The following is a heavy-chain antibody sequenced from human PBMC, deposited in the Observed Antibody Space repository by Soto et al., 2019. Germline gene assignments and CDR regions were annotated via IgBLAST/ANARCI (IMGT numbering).Heavy chain of an antibody. V-gene: IGHV1-3*05. CDR1: GYTFTSYA. CDR2: INAGNGNT. J-gene: IGHJ4*02. CDR3: ARGIVVVSAGDY. D-gene: IGHD2-21*01. Sequence: VQLVQSGAEEKKPGASVKVSCKASGYTFTSYAVHWVRQAPGQRLEWMGWINAGNGNTKYSQKFQGRVTITRDTSANTAYMELSSLRSEDTAVYCCARGIVVVSAGDYCGQGTLVPVSS.